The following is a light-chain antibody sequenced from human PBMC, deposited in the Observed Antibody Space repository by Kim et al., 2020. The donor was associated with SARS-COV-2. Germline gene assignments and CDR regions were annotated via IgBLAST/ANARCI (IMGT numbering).Light chain of an antibody. CDR1: QNVGSH. V-gene: IGKV3-11*01. J-gene: IGKJ4*01. Sequence: LAPGERATLACRASQNVGSHLAWYQQKPGQGPRLLTYDASNRATGVPARFSGSGSGTDFTLTISSLEPEDFAIYYCQQRSNWPLTFGGGTKVDIK. CDR3: QQRSNWPLT. CDR2: DAS.